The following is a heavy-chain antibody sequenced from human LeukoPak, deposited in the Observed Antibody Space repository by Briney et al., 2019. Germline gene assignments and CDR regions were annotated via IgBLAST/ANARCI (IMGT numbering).Heavy chain of an antibody. CDR2: LNPNNGGT. J-gene: IGHJ5*02. Sequence: GASVKVSCKASGYTFTDYYMHWVRQAPGQGLEWMGWLNPNNGGTDYAKQFQGRVTMTRDTSISTAYMELSSLRSDDTAVYYCARDVFAGYSTHHRFDPWGQGTLVTVSS. CDR1: GYTFTDYY. V-gene: IGHV1-2*02. CDR3: ARDVFAGYSTHHRFDP. D-gene: IGHD6-13*01.